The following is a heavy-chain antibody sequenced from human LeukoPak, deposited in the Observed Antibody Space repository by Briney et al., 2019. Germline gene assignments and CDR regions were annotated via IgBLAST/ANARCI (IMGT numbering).Heavy chain of an antibody. J-gene: IGHJ4*02. D-gene: IGHD5-12*01. CDR3: ARDGGSGYEVDY. Sequence: PGGSLRLSCAASGFALSSYGMHWVRQAPGKGLEWVAVIWYDGSNKYYADSVKGRFTISRDNSKNTLYLQTNSLRAEDTAVYYCARDGGSGYEVDYWGQGTLVTVSS. V-gene: IGHV3-33*01. CDR1: GFALSSYG. CDR2: IWYDGSNK.